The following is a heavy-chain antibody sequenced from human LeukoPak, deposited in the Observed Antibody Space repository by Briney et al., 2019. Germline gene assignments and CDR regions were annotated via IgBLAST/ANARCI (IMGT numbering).Heavy chain of an antibody. Sequence: GGSLRLSCAASGFSFGTYAMTWVRQAPGKGLECVATISGSGGNTYYTDSVRGRFTISRDNSVHTLFLQMSSLRAEDTALYYCTKGGVVSGFDYWGRGVLVTVSS. CDR3: TKGGVVSGFDY. CDR1: GFSFGTYA. J-gene: IGHJ4*02. D-gene: IGHD2-21*01. V-gene: IGHV3-23*01. CDR2: ISGSGGNT.